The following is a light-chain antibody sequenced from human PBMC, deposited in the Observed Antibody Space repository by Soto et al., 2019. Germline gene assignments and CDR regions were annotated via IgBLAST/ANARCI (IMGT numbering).Light chain of an antibody. Sequence: EIVLTQSPGILSLSPGERAALSCRASQSVNNDYLAWYHQKPGRAPRLVIYGASKRATGIPDRFSGSGSGTDFTLTISRLEPEDFAVYYCQQYGSSPWTFGQGTNVEIK. CDR1: QSVNNDY. CDR2: GAS. V-gene: IGKV3-20*01. J-gene: IGKJ1*01. CDR3: QQYGSSPWT.